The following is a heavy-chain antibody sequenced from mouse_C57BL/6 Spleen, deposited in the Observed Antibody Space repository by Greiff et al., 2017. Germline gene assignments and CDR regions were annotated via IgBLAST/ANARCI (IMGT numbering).Heavy chain of an antibody. CDR2: INPSSGYT. Sequence: VKLMESGAELARPGASVKMSCKASGYTFTSYTMHWVKQRPGQGLEWIGYINPSSGYTKYNQKFKDKATLTADKSSSTAYMQLSSLTSEDPAVYYCARSGLLRPAWFAYWGQGTLVTVSA. J-gene: IGHJ3*01. D-gene: IGHD2-3*01. CDR1: GYTFTSYT. V-gene: IGHV1-4*01. CDR3: ARSGLLRPAWFAY.